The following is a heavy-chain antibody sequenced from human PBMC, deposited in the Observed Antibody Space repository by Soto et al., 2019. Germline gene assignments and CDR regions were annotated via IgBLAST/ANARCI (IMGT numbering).Heavy chain of an antibody. CDR1: GGSISSGDYY. V-gene: IGHV4-30-4*01. Sequence: SETPSLTCTVSGGSISSGDYYWSWIRQPPGKGLEWIGYIYYSGNTYYNPSLKSRVTISVDTSKNQFSLKLSSVTAADTAVYYCARDTIGYSENDYWGQGTLVTVSS. J-gene: IGHJ4*02. D-gene: IGHD3-22*01. CDR2: IYYSGNT. CDR3: ARDTIGYSENDY.